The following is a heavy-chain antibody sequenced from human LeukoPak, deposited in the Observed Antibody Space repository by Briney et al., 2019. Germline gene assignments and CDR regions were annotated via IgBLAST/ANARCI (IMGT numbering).Heavy chain of an antibody. CDR2: ISGIGSGGTT. CDR3: AKSGYNRFDY. D-gene: IGHD5-24*01. Sequence: GGSLRLSCAASGLTFSGSAMSWVRQAPGKGLEWVSSISGIGSGGTTYYADSVKGRFTISRDNSKNTLYLQMNSLIAEDTAVYYCAKSGYNRFDYWGQGTRVTVSS. V-gene: IGHV3-23*01. J-gene: IGHJ4*02. CDR1: GLTFSGSA.